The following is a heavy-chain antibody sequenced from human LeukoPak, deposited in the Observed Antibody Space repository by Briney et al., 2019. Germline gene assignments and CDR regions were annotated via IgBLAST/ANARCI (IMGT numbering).Heavy chain of an antibody. CDR2: IWYDGSNK. V-gene: IGHV3-33*01. J-gene: IGHJ4*02. Sequence: PGRSLRLSCAASGFTFSSYGMHWVRQAPGKGLEWVAVIWYDGSNKYYADSVKGRFTISRDNSKNTLYLQMNSLRVEDTAVYYCARDPVDVSITPIYWGQGTLVTVSS. CDR1: GFTFSSYG. D-gene: IGHD5-12*01. CDR3: ARDPVDVSITPIY.